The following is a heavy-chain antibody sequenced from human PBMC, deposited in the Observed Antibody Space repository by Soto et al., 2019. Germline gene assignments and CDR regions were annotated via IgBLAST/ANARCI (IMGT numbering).Heavy chain of an antibody. V-gene: IGHV3-74*01. CDR1: GFTFSSYW. J-gene: IGHJ6*03. CDR2: INSDGSST. CDR3: ARDSLLEWFRAAQGVPHYYMDV. Sequence: GGSLRLSCAASGFTFSSYWMHWVRQAPGKGLVWVSRINSDGSSTSYADSVKGRFTISRDNAKNTLYLQMNSLRAEDTAVYYCARDSLLEWFRAAQGVPHYYMDVWGKGTTVTVSS. D-gene: IGHD3-3*01.